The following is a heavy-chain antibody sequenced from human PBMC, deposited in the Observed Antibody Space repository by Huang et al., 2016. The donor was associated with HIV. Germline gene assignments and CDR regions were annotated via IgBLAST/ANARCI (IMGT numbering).Heavy chain of an antibody. CDR3: AREVVSATGYYYYGMDV. V-gene: IGHV1-2*02. Sequence: QVQLVQSGAEVKKPGASVKVSCKASGYTFTGYYMHWVRQAPGQGLEWMGWINTKSGGTNYAQKVQGRVTMTRDTSISTAYMELSRLRSDDTAVYYCAREVVSATGYYYYGMDVWGQGTTVTVSS. CDR1: GYTFTGYY. J-gene: IGHJ6*02. D-gene: IGHD2-15*01. CDR2: INTKSGGT.